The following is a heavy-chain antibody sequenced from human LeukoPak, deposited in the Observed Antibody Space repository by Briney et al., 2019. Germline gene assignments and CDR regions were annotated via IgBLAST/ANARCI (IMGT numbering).Heavy chain of an antibody. CDR1: GGSISSGDYY. Sequence: SXTLSLTCTVSGGSISSGDYYWSWIRQPQGKGLEWIGYIYYSGSTYYNPSLKSRITISVNKDKNQFSLKLSSVTAADTAVYYCARDTAVAEGAFDIWGQGTMVTVSS. CDR3: ARDTAVAEGAFDI. V-gene: IGHV4-30-4*08. D-gene: IGHD6-19*01. CDR2: IYYSGST. J-gene: IGHJ3*02.